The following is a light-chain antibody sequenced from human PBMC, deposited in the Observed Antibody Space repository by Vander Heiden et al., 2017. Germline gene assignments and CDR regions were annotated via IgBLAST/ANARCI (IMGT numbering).Light chain of an antibody. CDR2: LGS. CDR1: QSLLHSNGYNY. Sequence: DIAMTQSPLSLPVTPGEPASISCRSSQSLLHSNGYNYLDWYLQKPGQSPQLLIYLGSNRASGVPDRFSGSGSGTDFTLKISRVEAEDLGVYYCMQTLQTPNTFGQGTKLEIK. V-gene: IGKV2-28*01. CDR3: MQTLQTPNT. J-gene: IGKJ2*01.